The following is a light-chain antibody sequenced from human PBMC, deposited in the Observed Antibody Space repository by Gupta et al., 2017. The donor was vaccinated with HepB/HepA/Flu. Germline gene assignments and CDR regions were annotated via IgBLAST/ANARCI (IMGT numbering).Light chain of an antibody. CDR3: QQYYNWPLT. Sequence: EIVMTQSPATLSVSLGERATLSCRASQSVSGDLAWYQQTPGQAPRLLLYSASTRAAGIPARFSGSGTGTEFTLTISSLQSEDSAVYYCQQYYNWPLTFGGGTKVQIK. CDR2: SAS. V-gene: IGKV3-15*01. J-gene: IGKJ4*01. CDR1: QSVSGD.